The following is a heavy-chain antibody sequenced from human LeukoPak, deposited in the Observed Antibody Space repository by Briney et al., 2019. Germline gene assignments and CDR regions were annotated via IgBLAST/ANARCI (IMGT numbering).Heavy chain of an antibody. D-gene: IGHD7-27*01. Sequence: ASVKVSCKTSGYTFIDYFIHWVRQAPGQGLEWMGRLNPDNGYTFYTEEFQGRVTMTSDTSISTSYMELSRLTSDDTALYYCERDLSSTSNWGVDYWGQGTLVTVSS. CDR2: LNPDNGYT. V-gene: IGHV1-2*06. CDR1: GYTFIDYF. CDR3: ERDLSSTSNWGVDY. J-gene: IGHJ4*02.